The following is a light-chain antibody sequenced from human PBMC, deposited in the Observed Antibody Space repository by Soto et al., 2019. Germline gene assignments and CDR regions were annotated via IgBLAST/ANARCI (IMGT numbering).Light chain of an antibody. J-gene: IGLJ7*01. CDR2: FNN. CDR1: SSNIGSDS. CDR3: SAWDASLNSWV. Sequence: QSVLSQPPSVSGSPGQRVTISCSGGSSNIGSDSVNWYQHLPGASPKLLIYFNNQRPSGVPDRFSGSKSGTSASLAISGLQSEDEADYYCSAWDASLNSWVFGGGTQLTVL. V-gene: IGLV1-44*01.